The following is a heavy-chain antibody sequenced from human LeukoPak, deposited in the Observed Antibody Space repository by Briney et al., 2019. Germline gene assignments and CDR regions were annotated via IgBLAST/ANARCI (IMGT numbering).Heavy chain of an antibody. J-gene: IGHJ4*02. V-gene: IGHV1-69*04. CDR2: IIPILGIA. Sequence: GSSVNVSCKASGGTFSIYAISWVRQAPGQGREWMGRIIPILGIANYTQKFQGRVTITADKSTSTAYMELSSLRSEDTAVYYCARESNYGDYRGPFFDYWGQGTLVTVSS. CDR1: GGTFSIYA. D-gene: IGHD4-17*01. CDR3: ARESNYGDYRGPFFDY.